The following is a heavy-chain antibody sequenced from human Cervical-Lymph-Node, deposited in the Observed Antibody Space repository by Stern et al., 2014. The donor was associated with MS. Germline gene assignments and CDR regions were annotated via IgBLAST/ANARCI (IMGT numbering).Heavy chain of an antibody. CDR2: ISDDNGNT. V-gene: IGHV1-18*01. D-gene: IGHD2-15*01. CDR3: ARVLLGSENAFDI. J-gene: IGHJ3*02. Sequence: QVQLMQSGAEVKKPGASVKVSCKASGYTFTSYGISWARQAPGQGLEWKGWISDDNGNTNYAQKLQGRVTMTTDTSTITAYMELRSLRSDDTAVYYCARVLLGSENAFDIWGQGTMVTVSS. CDR1: GYTFTSYG.